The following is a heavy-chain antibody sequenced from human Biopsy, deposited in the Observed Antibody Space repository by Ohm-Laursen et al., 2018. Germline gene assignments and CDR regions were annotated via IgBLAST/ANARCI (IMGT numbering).Heavy chain of an antibody. V-gene: IGHV3-9*01. CDR3: VKDTNWNYVWDRPGATKGMDV. J-gene: IGHJ6*02. Sequence: SLRLSCSASGFSFDDFAMHWVRQSPGKGLEWVAGIDWNSRNINYGDSVKGRFSVSRNNAKNSLYLQMNSLRGEDTALYYCVKDTNWNYVWDRPGATKGMDVWGQGTTVTVSS. CDR1: GFSFDDFA. D-gene: IGHD1-7*01. CDR2: IDWNSRNI.